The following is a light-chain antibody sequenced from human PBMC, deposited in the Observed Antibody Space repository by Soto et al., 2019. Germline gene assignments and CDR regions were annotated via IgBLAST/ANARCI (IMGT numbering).Light chain of an antibody. Sequence: DIQMTQSPSSLSASVGDRVTITCRASQTISSSLTWHQQKPGKAPKLLIYSASNLRSGVPSRFSGSGSGTDFTLTISSLQPEDFAIYYCQLYGRSPKNTFGPGTKVDIK. CDR1: QTISSS. V-gene: IGKV1-39*01. CDR3: QLYGRSPKNT. J-gene: IGKJ3*01. CDR2: SAS.